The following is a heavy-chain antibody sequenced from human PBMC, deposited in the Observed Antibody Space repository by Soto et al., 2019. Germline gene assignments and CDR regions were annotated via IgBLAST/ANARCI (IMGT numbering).Heavy chain of an antibody. CDR2: MNPNTGNA. J-gene: IGHJ4*02. V-gene: IGHV1-8*01. D-gene: IGHD1-7*01. CDR3: ARGRLMGTADS. Sequence: QVQLVQSGAEVKEPGASVKVSCKASGFIVTSFDINWVRQATGQGLEWMGWMNPNTGNAGHEHKFQGRVTMTRNTSITPAYMELSNLTPEHTAVYYCARGRLMGTADSWGQGTLVTVSS. CDR1: GFIVTSFD.